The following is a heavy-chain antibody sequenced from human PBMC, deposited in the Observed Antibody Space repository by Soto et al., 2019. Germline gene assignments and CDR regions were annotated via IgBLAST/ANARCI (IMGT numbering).Heavy chain of an antibody. Sequence: PSVTLSLTSNISGGTLYAFYWSWIRQPPGKGLYWIGHIYYDGRTAYNPSLDSRVSISVATSKNEFSLRLNSVTETDTAFYYCAKTGSTSVWGQGKLVT. CDR3: AKTGSTSV. CDR2: IYYDGRT. CDR1: GGTLYAFY. D-gene: IGHD6-13*01. J-gene: IGHJ4*02. V-gene: IGHV4-59*01.